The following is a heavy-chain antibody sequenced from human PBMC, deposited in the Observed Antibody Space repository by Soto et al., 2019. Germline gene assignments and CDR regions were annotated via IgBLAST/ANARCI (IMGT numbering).Heavy chain of an antibody. CDR1: GFTFSSYS. J-gene: IGHJ6*02. D-gene: IGHD3-9*01. Sequence: SMSLSSAASGFTFSSYSMHWVRQAPGKGLEWVAVISYDGSNKYYADSVKGRFTISRDNSKNTLYLQMNSLRAEDTAVYYCARDQVGSHYDILNGPPDYGMDVWGQGTTVTVSS. V-gene: IGHV3-30-3*01. CDR2: ISYDGSNK. CDR3: ARDQVGSHYDILNGPPDYGMDV.